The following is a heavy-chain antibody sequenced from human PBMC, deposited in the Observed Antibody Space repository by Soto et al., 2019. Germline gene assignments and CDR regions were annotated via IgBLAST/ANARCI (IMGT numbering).Heavy chain of an antibody. CDR2: ISPYNDNT. D-gene: IGHD2-2*01. V-gene: IGHV1-18*01. CDR1: GYTFTSYG. J-gene: IGHJ4*02. CDR3: AREYCSGTSCAGVDY. Sequence: ASVKVSCKASGYTFTSYGISWVRQAPGQGLEWMGWISPYNDNTHYAQKLQGRVTMTTDTPTSTVYMELRSLGSDDTAVYYRAREYCSGTSCAGVDYWGQGTLVTVSS.